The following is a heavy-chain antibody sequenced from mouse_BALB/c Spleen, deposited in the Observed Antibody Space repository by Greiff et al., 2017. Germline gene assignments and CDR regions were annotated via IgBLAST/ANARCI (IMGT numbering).Heavy chain of an antibody. CDR1: GYTFTSYW. Sequence: LKQPGSELVRPGASVKLSCKASGYTFTSYWMHWVKQRHGQGLEWIGNIYPGSGSTNYDEKFKSKGTLTVDTSSSTAYMHLSSLTSEDSAVYYCTRSGTYYRYDGAMDYWGQGTSVTVSS. CDR3: TRSGTYYRYDGAMDY. V-gene: IGHV1S22*01. CDR2: IYPGSGST. J-gene: IGHJ4*01. D-gene: IGHD2-14*01.